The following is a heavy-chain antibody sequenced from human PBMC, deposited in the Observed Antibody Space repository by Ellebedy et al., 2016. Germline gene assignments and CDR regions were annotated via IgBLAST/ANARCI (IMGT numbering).Heavy chain of an antibody. CDR1: GFTFSDYY. D-gene: IGHD2-2*01. CDR2: ISSSGSTI. J-gene: IGHJ4*02. V-gene: IGHV3-11*01. CDR3: AKSVYIVVVPAAISP. Sequence: GGSLRLXXAASGFTFSDYYMSWIRQAPGKGLEWVSYISSSGSTIYYADSVKGRFTISRDNAKNSLYLQMNSLRAEDTAVYYCAKSVYIVVVPAAISPWGQGTLVTVSS.